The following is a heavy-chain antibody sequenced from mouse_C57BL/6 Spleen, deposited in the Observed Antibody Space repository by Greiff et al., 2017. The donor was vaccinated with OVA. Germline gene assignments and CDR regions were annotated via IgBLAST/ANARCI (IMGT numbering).Heavy chain of an antibody. CDR1: GFTFSSYG. CDR3: ARTGGYYFDY. J-gene: IGHJ2*01. CDR2: ISSGGSYT. Sequence: EVQGVESGGDLVKPGGSLKLSCAASGFTFSSYGMSWVRQTPDKRLEWVATISSGGSYTYYPDSVKGRFTISRDNAKNTLYLQMSSLKSEDTAMYYCARTGGYYFDYWGQGTTLTVSS. V-gene: IGHV5-6*01.